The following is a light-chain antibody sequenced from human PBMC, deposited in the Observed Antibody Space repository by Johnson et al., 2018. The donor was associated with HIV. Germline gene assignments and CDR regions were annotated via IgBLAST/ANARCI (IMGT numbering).Light chain of an antibody. CDR1: SSNIGNNY. Sequence: QSVLTQPPSVSAAPGQKVTISCSGSSSNIGNNYVSWYQQLPGTAPKLLIYDNNKRPSGIPDRFSGSKSGTSATLGITGLQTGDEADYYCGTWDSSLGKVFGTWTKVTGL. CDR2: DNN. V-gene: IGLV1-51*01. J-gene: IGLJ1*01. CDR3: GTWDSSLGKV.